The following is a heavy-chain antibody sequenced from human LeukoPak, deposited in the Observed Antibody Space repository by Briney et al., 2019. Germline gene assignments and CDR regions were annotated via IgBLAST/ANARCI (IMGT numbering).Heavy chain of an antibody. CDR2: IYYSGST. D-gene: IGHD6-13*01. V-gene: IGHV4-59*01. CDR3: ARAGRSWSAGYYFDY. CDR1: VGSISNYY. Sequence: SETLSLTCTVSVGSISNYYWSWIRQPPGKGLEWIGYIYYSGSTDYDPSLKSRVTISLDTSKNQFSLNLSSVTAADTAVYYCARAGRSWSAGYYFDYWGQGTLVTVSS. J-gene: IGHJ4*02.